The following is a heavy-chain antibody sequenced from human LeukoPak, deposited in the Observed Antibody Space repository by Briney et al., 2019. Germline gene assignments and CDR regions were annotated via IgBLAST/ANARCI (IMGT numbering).Heavy chain of an antibody. CDR1: GFTFSRYA. CDR3: GKASGSGWYYFDY. J-gene: IGHJ4*02. V-gene: IGHV3-23*01. D-gene: IGHD6-13*01. CDR2: ISGGGGNT. Sequence: GGSLRLSCAASGFTFSRYAMSWVRQAPGKGLEWVSSISGGGGNTYNADSVKGRFTISRDNSKSTLYLQMNSLRAEDTAIYYWGKASGSGWYYFDYGGQGTLVTVSS.